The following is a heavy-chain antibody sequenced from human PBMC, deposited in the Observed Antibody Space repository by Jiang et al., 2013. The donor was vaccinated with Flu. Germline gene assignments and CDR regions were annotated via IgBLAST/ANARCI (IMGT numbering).Heavy chain of an antibody. V-gene: IGHV6-1*01. J-gene: IGHJ4*02. Sequence: QTLSLTCAISGDSVSSNSAAWNWIRQSPSRGLEWLGRTYYRSKWYNDYAVSVKSRITVNPDTSKNQFSLQLNSVTPEDTAVYYCARGGRGSTGTTAGFDFWGQGTLVTVSS. CDR3: ARGGRGSTGTTAGFDF. CDR1: GDSVSSNSAA. D-gene: IGHD1-7*01. CDR2: TYYRSKWYN.